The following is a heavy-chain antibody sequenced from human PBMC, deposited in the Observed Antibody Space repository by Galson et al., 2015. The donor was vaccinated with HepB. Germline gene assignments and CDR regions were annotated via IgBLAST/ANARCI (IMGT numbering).Heavy chain of an antibody. CDR2: ISSSSSYL. V-gene: IGHV3-21*01. D-gene: IGHD1-26*01. CDR3: ARIVGATTSFDY. Sequence: SLRLSCAASGFTFSSYSMNWVRQAPGKGLEWVSSISSSSSYLYYADSVKGRFTISRDNAKNSLYLQMNSLRAEDTAVYYCARIVGATTSFDYWGQGTLVTVSS. CDR1: GFTFSSYS. J-gene: IGHJ4*02.